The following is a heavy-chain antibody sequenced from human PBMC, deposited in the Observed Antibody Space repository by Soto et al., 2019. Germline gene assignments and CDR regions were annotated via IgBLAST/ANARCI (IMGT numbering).Heavy chain of an antibody. Sequence: QVQLVQSGAEVKKPGASVKVSCKASGYTFTSYGISWVRPAPGEGLEWVGWISGYDGNTDYAHKFRGRVTMTTDTATNTAYMDLRSLRSDDTVVYYCARHNSQWPNWFDPWGQGTPVTVSS. D-gene: IGHD1-1*01. V-gene: IGHV1-18*01. CDR3: ARHNSQWPNWFDP. J-gene: IGHJ5*02. CDR2: ISGYDGNT. CDR1: GYTFTSYG.